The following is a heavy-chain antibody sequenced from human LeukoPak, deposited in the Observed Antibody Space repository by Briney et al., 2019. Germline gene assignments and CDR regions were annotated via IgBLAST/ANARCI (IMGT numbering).Heavy chain of an antibody. CDR3: ARHSNGDYDRYSDY. Sequence: SETLSLTCAVYGGSFSGYYWSWIRRPPGKGLEWIGEINHSGSTNYNPSLKSRVTISVGTSKNQFSLKLSSVTAADTAVYYCARHSNGDYDRYSDYWGQGTLVTVSS. J-gene: IGHJ4*02. D-gene: IGHD4-17*01. CDR2: INHSGST. V-gene: IGHV4-34*01. CDR1: GGSFSGYY.